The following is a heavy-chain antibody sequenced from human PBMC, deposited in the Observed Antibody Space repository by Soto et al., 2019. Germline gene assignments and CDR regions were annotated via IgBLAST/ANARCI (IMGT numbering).Heavy chain of an antibody. CDR2: INPSGGST. D-gene: IGHD3-16*02. CDR1: GYTFTSYY. CDR3: ARWPGDYVWGSYRYGFDY. V-gene: IGHV1-46*01. J-gene: IGHJ4*02. Sequence: ASVKVSCKASGYTFTSYYMHWVRQAPGQGLEWMGIINPSGGSTSYAQKFQGRVTMTRDTSTSTVYMELSSLRSEDTAVYYCARWPGDYVWGSYRYGFDYWGQGTLVTVSS.